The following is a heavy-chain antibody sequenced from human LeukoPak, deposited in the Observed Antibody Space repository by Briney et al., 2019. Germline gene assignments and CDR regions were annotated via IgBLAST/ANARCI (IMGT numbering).Heavy chain of an antibody. V-gene: IGHV4-38-2*01. Sequence: SETLSLTCAGSGYSISSGYYLGWIRQPPGKGLEWIGSIYHSGSTYYNPSLKSRVTISVDTSKNQFSLKLSSVTAADPAVYYCATPYCSSTSCYDAFDIWGQGTMVTVSS. CDR3: ATPYCSSTSCYDAFDI. CDR2: IYHSGST. CDR1: GYSISSGYY. J-gene: IGHJ3*02. D-gene: IGHD2-2*01.